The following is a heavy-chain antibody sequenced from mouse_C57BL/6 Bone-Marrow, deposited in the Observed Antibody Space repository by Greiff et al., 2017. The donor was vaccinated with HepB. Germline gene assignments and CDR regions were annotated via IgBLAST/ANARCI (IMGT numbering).Heavy chain of an antibody. CDR1: GYAFSSSW. V-gene: IGHV1-82*01. CDR2: IYPGDGDT. J-gene: IGHJ2*01. Sequence: QVQLKESGPELVKPGASVKISCKASGYAFSSSWMNWVKQRPGKGLEWIGRIYPGDGDTNYNGKFKGKATLTADKSSSTAYMQLSSLTSEDSAVYFCARPYITTVLDYWGQGTTLTVSS. D-gene: IGHD1-1*01. CDR3: ARPYITTVLDY.